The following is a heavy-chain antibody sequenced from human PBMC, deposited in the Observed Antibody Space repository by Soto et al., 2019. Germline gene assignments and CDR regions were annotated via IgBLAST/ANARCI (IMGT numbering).Heavy chain of an antibody. CDR2: TYYRAKWYN. CDR1: GDSVSSNSAA. Sequence: SQTLSRTCGISGDSVSSNSAAFKWSRHSPSRGLEWLGRTYYRAKWYNDYAVSVKSRITINPDTSNKQLSLQLNSVTPEDTAVYYCARDNWNYPPYYGMDVWGQGTTVTVSS. D-gene: IGHD1-7*01. V-gene: IGHV6-1*01. J-gene: IGHJ6*02. CDR3: ARDNWNYPPYYGMDV.